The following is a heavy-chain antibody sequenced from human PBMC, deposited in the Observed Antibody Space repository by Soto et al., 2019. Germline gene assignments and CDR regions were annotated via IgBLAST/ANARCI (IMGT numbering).Heavy chain of an antibody. D-gene: IGHD4-4*01. V-gene: IGHV2-5*02. CDR2: IYWDDDK. Sequence: ITLKESGPTLAKPTQTLTLTCTFSVFSLSTTGVGVGWIRQPPGKALAWLALIYWDDDKRYSPSLKSRLTITKDTSKKLVVLTMTNMDPVDTATYYCALARYSNFDYWGQGTLVTVSS. CDR3: ALARYSNFDY. CDR1: VFSLSTTGVG. J-gene: IGHJ4*02.